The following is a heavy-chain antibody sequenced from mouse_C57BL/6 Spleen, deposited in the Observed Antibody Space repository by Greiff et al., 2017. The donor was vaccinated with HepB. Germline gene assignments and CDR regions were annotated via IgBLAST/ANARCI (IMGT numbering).Heavy chain of an antibody. CDR1: GYTFTDYY. Sequence: VQLQQSGPELVKPGASVKISCKASGYTFTDYYINWVKQRPGQGLEWIGWIFPGSGSTYYNEKFKGKATLTEDKSSSTAYMLLSSLTSEDSAVYFCARSYDVYGGFLDYWGQGTTLTVSS. CDR2: IFPGSGST. J-gene: IGHJ2*01. V-gene: IGHV1-75*01. CDR3: ARSYDVYGGFLDY. D-gene: IGHD2-3*01.